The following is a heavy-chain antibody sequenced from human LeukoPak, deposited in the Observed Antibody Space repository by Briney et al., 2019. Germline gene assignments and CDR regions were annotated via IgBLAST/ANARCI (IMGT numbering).Heavy chain of an antibody. Sequence: GGSLRLSCAASGFTFSSYAMSWVRQAPGKGLEWVSAISGSGGSTYYADSVKGRFTIPRDNSKNSLYLQMNSLRDEDTAVYYCAKARIASAGTGAFDVWGQGTMVTVSS. CDR2: ISGSGGST. J-gene: IGHJ3*01. D-gene: IGHD6-13*01. V-gene: IGHV3-23*01. CDR3: AKARIASAGTGAFDV. CDR1: GFTFSSYA.